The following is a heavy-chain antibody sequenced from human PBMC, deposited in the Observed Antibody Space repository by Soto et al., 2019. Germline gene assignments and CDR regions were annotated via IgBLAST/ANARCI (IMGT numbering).Heavy chain of an antibody. J-gene: IGHJ4*02. V-gene: IGHV3-23*01. Sequence: PGGSLRLSCASSGFTFSSYAMSWVRQAPGKGLEWVSVISGSGGSTYYADSVKGRFTVSRDNSKNTLYLQMNSLRDEDTAVYFCVKDRRYASGWTLDYWGQGARVTVSS. CDR1: GFTFSSYA. CDR2: ISGSGGST. D-gene: IGHD6-19*01. CDR3: VKDRRYASGWTLDY.